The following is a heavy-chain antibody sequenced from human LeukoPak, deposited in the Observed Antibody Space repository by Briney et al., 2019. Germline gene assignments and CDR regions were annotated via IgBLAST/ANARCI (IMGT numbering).Heavy chain of an antibody. J-gene: IGHJ4*02. CDR1: XFXXSXYA. Sequence: PGGSXXLSCXAXXFXXSXYAXXWVXQAPGKGRGGVSAISGSGGSTYYADSVKGRFTISRDNSKNTLYLQMNSLRAEDTAVYYCAKVRCSGGSCYDYFDYWGQGTLVTVSS. CDR3: AKVRCSGGSCYDYFDY. V-gene: IGHV3-23*01. D-gene: IGHD2-15*01. CDR2: ISGSGGST.